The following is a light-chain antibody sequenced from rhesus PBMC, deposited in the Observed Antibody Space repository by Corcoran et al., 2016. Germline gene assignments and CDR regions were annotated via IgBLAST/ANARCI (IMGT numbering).Light chain of an antibody. CDR3: EQTLQIPFT. J-gene: IGKJ3*01. CDR1: QSLLHSHGYTY. CDR2: GVS. V-gene: IGKV2-78*01. Sequence: DIVMTQTPLSLSVTPGEPASISCRSSQSLLHSHGYTYLHWYLKKPAQSPQLLSYGVSNRASGVPYMFSGSGSGTDFTLKISRVEAEDVGVYYCEQTLQIPFTFGPGTKLDIK.